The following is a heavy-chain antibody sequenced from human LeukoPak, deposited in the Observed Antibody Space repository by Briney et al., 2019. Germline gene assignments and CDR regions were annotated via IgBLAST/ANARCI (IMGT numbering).Heavy chain of an antibody. J-gene: IGHJ3*02. V-gene: IGHV4-59*01. CDR1: GGSFSGYY. D-gene: IGHD7-27*01. CDR2: IYYSGST. Sequence: SETLSLTCAVYGGSFSGYYWSWIRQPPGKGLEWIGYIYYSGSTNYNPSLKSRVTISVDTSKNQFSLKLSSVTAADTAVYYCASSGLGISAFDIWGQGTMVTVSS. CDR3: ASSGLGISAFDI.